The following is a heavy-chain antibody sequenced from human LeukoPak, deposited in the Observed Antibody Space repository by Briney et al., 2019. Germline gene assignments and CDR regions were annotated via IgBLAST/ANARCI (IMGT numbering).Heavy chain of an antibody. CDR1: GFTFSSYW. CDR2: INIDGSST. D-gene: IGHD4-11*01. V-gene: IGHV3-74*01. Sequence: GGSLRLSCVASGFTFSSYWMHWVRQAPGKGLVWVSRINIDGSSTTYADSVKGRFTISRDNAKNTVYLPMNSLRAEDTAVYYCARDPKKYSNGLDYWGQGTLVTVSS. CDR3: ARDPKKYSNGLDY. J-gene: IGHJ4*02.